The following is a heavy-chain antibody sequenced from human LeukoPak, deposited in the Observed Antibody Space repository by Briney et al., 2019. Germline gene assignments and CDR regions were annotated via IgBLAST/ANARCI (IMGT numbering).Heavy chain of an antibody. V-gene: IGHV5-51*01. Sequence: GGSLKISCKGSGYSFTNYWIAWVRQMPGKGLEFMGIIYPDDSDTRYSPSFQGQVTISADKSISTANLQWSSLKAPDTAMYYCARHQSGSEEFDHWGQGTLVTVSS. D-gene: IGHD5-12*01. CDR2: IYPDDSDT. J-gene: IGHJ4*02. CDR1: GYSFTNYW. CDR3: ARHQSGSEEFDH.